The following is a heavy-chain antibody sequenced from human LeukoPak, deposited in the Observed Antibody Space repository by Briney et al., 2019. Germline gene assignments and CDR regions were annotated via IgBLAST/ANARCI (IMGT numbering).Heavy chain of an antibody. D-gene: IGHD2-2*01. Sequence: SETLSLTCTVSGGSISSSSYYWGWIRQPPGKGLEWIGSIYYSGSTYYNPSLKSRVTISVDTSKNQFSLKLSSVTAADTAVYYCRGRTSFDFDYWGQGTLVTVSS. J-gene: IGHJ4*02. CDR1: GGSISSSSYY. CDR3: RGRTSFDFDY. CDR2: IYYSGST. V-gene: IGHV4-39*01.